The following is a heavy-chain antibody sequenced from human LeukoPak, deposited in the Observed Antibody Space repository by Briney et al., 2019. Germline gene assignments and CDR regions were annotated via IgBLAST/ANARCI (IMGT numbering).Heavy chain of an antibody. CDR2: IYYSVST. J-gene: IGHJ6*03. D-gene: IGHD6-13*01. Sequence: PSETLSLTCTVSGGAISSYYWSCIRQPPGKGLEWVGYIYYSVSTNYNPSLKSRVTISVDTSKNQFSLRLSAVTAADTAVYYCARVEAASPPALYSYSYYSMDVWGKGTTVTVSS. V-gene: IGHV4-59*01. CDR3: ARVEAASPPALYSYSYYSMDV. CDR1: GGAISSYY.